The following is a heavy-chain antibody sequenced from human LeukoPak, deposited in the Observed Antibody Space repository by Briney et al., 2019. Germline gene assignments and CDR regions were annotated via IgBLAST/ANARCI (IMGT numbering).Heavy chain of an antibody. CDR3: ARTPNYGSGSLFFWFDS. CDR2: ISTYNGDT. CDR1: GYTFTKYG. D-gene: IGHD3-10*01. V-gene: IGHV1-18*01. J-gene: IGHJ5*01. Sequence: ASVKVSCKASGYTFTKYGLGCVRQAPGQGLEWMGWISTYNGDTYFAQKVQGRVTMTTETTTATGYMELRSLRSDDTAVYYCARTPNYGSGSLFFWFDSWGQGTLVTVSS.